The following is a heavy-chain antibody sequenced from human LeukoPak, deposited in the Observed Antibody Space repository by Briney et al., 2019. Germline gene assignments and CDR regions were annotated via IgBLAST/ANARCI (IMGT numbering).Heavy chain of an antibody. V-gene: IGHV4-34*01. Sequence: SETLSLTCAVYGGSFSGYYWSWIRQPPGKGLEWIGEINHSGSTNYNPSLKSRVTISVDPSKNQFSLKLSSVTAADTAVYYCARGIPTTGYGMDVWGQGTTVTVSS. CDR3: ARGIPTTGYGMDV. D-gene: IGHD2-8*01. J-gene: IGHJ6*02. CDR2: INHSGST. CDR1: GGSFSGYY.